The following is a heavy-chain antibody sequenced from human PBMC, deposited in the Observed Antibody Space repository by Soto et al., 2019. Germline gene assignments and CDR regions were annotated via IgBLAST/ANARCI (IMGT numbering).Heavy chain of an antibody. J-gene: IGHJ6*03. CDR3: AREGGAVFVDYYYYMDV. V-gene: IGHV3-23*01. CDR2: ISGSGGST. Sequence: GGSLRLSCAASGFTFSSYAMSWVRQAPGKGLEWVSAISGSGGSTYYADSVKGRFTISRDNSKNSLYLQMNSLRAEDTAVYYCAREGGAVFVDYYYYMDVWGKGTTVTVSS. CDR1: GFTFSSYA. D-gene: IGHD3-16*01.